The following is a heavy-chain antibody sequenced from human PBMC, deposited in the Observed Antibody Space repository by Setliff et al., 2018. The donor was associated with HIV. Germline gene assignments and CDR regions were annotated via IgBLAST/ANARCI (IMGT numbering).Heavy chain of an antibody. Sequence: PGGSLRLSCAASGFTFSYYSMNWVRQAPGKGLEWVSYISSSSSTIYYADSVKGRFTISRDDAKNSLYLQMNSLRPEDTALYYCARDDIGYCTGGSCSLFDFWGQGTPVTVSS. D-gene: IGHD2-15*01. J-gene: IGHJ4*02. CDR1: GFTFSYYS. V-gene: IGHV3-48*01. CDR3: ARDDIGYCTGGSCSLFDF. CDR2: ISSSSSTI.